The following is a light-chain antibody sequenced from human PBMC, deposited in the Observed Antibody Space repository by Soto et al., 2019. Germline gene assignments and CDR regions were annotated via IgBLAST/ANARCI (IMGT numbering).Light chain of an antibody. Sequence: DIQMTQSPSSLSASVGDRVTITCQACQSISSYLNWYQQKPGKAPKILIYGASTLQGGVPSRFSGGGSGTDFTLTISSLQPEDFVTYYCQQSSSVPLTFGGGTKVEIK. CDR3: QQSSSVPLT. CDR2: GAS. J-gene: IGKJ4*01. CDR1: QSISSY. V-gene: IGKV1-39*01.